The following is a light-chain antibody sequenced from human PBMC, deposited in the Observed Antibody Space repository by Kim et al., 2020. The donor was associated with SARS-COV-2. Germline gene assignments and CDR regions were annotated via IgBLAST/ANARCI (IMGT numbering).Light chain of an antibody. CDR1: KLGDKY. CDR3: QAWDSNTGV. J-gene: IGLJ2*01. Sequence: SYELTQPPSVSVSPEQTASITCSGDKLGDKYACWYQQKSGQSPVLVIYQDTKRPSGIPERFSGSNSGNTVTLTISGTQAMDEADYYCQAWDSNTGVFGGGTQLTVL. CDR2: QDT. V-gene: IGLV3-1*01.